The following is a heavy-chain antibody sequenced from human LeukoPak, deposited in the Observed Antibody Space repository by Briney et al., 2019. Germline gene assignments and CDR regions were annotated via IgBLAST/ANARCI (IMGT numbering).Heavy chain of an antibody. CDR2: IRQDGHEN. V-gene: IGHV3-7*01. D-gene: IGHD3-10*01. J-gene: IGHJ4*02. CDR3: ARDPVWFGELPTYFDY. Sequence: PGGSLRLSCAASGFTFSQYWMSWVRQAPGKGLEWVANIRQDGHENYYADSVKGRFTISRDNAKNSLYLQMNSLRAEDTAVYYCARDPVWFGELPTYFDYWGQGTLVTVSS. CDR1: GFTFSQYW.